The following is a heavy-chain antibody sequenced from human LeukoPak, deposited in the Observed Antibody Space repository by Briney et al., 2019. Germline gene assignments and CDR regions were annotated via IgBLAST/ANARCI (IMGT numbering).Heavy chain of an antibody. J-gene: IGHJ4*02. D-gene: IGHD3-10*01. V-gene: IGHV4-30-4*01. CDR1: GGSISSGDYY. CDR3: ARSGGSGSPSYFDY. CDR2: IYYSGST. Sequence: SETLSLTCTVSGGSISSGDYYWSWIRQPPGKGLEWIGYIYYSGSTYYSPSLKSRATISVDTSKNQFSLKLSSVTAADTAVYYCARSGGSGSPSYFDYWGQGTLVTVSS.